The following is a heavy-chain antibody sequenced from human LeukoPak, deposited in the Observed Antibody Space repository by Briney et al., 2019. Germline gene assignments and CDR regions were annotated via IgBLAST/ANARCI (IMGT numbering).Heavy chain of an antibody. V-gene: IGHV3-7*01. CDR3: ARYLDGGDY. Sequence: GGSLRLSCAASGFTFSNYWMSWVRQAPGKGLDWVANIKQDGSEKYYVDSVQGRFTISRDNAKNSLYLQVNSLRAEDTAVYYCARYLDGGDYWGQGTLVTVSS. J-gene: IGHJ4*02. CDR1: GFTFSNYW. D-gene: IGHD2-15*01. CDR2: IKQDGSEK.